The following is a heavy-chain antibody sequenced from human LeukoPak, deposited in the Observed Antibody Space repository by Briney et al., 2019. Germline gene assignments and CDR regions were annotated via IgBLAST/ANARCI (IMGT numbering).Heavy chain of an antibody. V-gene: IGHV4-4*07. CDR2: IYTSGST. J-gene: IGHJ5*02. CDR3: ARDKGSRSTDSRWFDP. D-gene: IGHD2-15*01. Sequence: SETLSLTCTVSGGSISSYYWSWIRQPAGKGLEWIARIYTSGSTNYNPSLKSRVTMSVDTSKNQFSLKLSSVTAADTAVYYCARDKGSRSTDSRWFDPWGQGTLVTVSS. CDR1: GGSISSYY.